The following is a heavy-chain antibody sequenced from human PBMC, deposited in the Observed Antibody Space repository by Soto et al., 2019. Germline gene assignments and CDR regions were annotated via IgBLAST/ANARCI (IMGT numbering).Heavy chain of an antibody. Sequence: SETLSLTCVVSGGSISSVGYSWTWIRQPPGKGLEWIGYIYHSGSTYYNPSLKTRVTISVDRSKNQFSLNLSSVTAADTAVYYCARGAGTQFSGYLNFDQWGQGTLVTVSS. D-gene: IGHD3-22*01. CDR3: ARGAGTQFSGYLNFDQ. CDR1: GGSISSVGYS. J-gene: IGHJ4*02. CDR2: IYHSGST. V-gene: IGHV4-30-2*01.